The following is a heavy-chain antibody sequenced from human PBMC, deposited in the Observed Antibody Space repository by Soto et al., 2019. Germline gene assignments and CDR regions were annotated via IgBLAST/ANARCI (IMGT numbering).Heavy chain of an antibody. CDR2: INPNSGGT. V-gene: IGHV1-2*04. Sequence: DAVQVSYKASGYTFTSYFISWVRQAPGQGLEWMGWINPNSGGTNYAQKFQGWVTMTRDTSISTAYMELSRLRSDDTAVYYCARTRYSSSWYYYYGMDVWGQGTTVTVSS. D-gene: IGHD6-13*01. CDR3: ARTRYSSSWYYYYGMDV. J-gene: IGHJ6*02. CDR1: GYTFTSYF.